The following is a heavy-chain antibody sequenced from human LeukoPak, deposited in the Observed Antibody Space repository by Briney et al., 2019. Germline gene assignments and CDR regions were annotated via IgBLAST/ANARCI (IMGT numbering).Heavy chain of an antibody. D-gene: IGHD2-2*01. J-gene: IGHJ5*02. CDR1: GFTFSSYA. CDR3: AKVGDCSSTSCYPLGWFDP. Sequence: PGGSLRLSCAASGFTFSSYAMSWVRQAPGKGLEWVSAISGSGGSTYYADSVKGRFTISRDNSKNTLYLQMNSLRAEDTAVHYCAKVGDCSSTSCYPLGWFDPWGQGTLVTVSS. V-gene: IGHV3-23*01. CDR2: ISGSGGST.